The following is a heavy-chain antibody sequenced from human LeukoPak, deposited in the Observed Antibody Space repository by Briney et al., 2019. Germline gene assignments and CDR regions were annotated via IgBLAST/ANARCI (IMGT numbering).Heavy chain of an antibody. CDR2: IREDGTEK. Sequence: GGSLRLSCTASGFTFSGAWMTWVRQAPGKGLEWVANIREDGTEKNYVDSVKGRFTISRDNAKNSLYLQMNSLRAEDTAVYYCARDNYGSGSYSWSKRLDYWGQGTLVTVSS. CDR3: ARDNYGSGSYSWSKRLDY. V-gene: IGHV3-7*01. CDR1: GFTFSGAW. J-gene: IGHJ4*02. D-gene: IGHD3-10*01.